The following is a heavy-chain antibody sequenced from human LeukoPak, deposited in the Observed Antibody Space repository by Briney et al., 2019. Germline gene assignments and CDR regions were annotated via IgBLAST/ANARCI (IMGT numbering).Heavy chain of an antibody. V-gene: IGHV4-59*01. J-gene: IGHJ5*02. CDR1: GGSISSYY. Sequence: SETLSLTCTVSGGSISSYYWSWIRQPPGKGLEWIGYIYYSGSTNYNPSLKSRVTISVDTSKNQFSLKLSSVTAADTAVYYCARDSLWFGELLPLYNWFDPWGQGTLVTVSS. CDR3: ARDSLWFGELLPLYNWFDP. D-gene: IGHD3-10*01. CDR2: IYYSGST.